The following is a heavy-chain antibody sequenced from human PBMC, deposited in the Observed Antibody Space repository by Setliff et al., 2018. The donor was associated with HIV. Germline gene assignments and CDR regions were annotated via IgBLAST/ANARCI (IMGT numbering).Heavy chain of an antibody. D-gene: IGHD6-13*01. CDR3: ASLWGSSWDAYYYYGMDV. CDR1: GGSFSGYY. CDR2: INHSGST. Sequence: SETLSLTCAVYGGSFSGYYWSWIRQPPGKGLEWIGEINHSGSTNYNPSLKSRVTISVDTSKNQFSLKLSSVTAADTAVYYCASLWGSSWDAYYYYGMDVWGQGTPVTVSS. V-gene: IGHV4-34*01. J-gene: IGHJ6*02.